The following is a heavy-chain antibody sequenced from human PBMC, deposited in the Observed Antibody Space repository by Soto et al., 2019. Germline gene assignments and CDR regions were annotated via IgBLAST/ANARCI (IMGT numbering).Heavy chain of an antibody. Sequence: GGSLRLSCAASGFTFSSYGMHWVRQAPGKGLEWVAVIWYDGSNKYYADSVKGRFTISRDNSKNTLYLQMNGLRAEDTAVYYCARAGYCSSTSCFVGTRTYYYYYMDVWGKGTTVTVSS. CDR2: IWYDGSNK. D-gene: IGHD2-2*03. J-gene: IGHJ6*03. CDR1: GFTFSSYG. CDR3: ARAGYCSSTSCFVGTRTYYYYYMDV. V-gene: IGHV3-33*01.